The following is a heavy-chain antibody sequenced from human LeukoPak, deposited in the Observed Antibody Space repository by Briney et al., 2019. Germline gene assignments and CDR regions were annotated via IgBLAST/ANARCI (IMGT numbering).Heavy chain of an antibody. J-gene: IGHJ4*02. CDR3: VKDYGPKQLVFFDS. CDR2: ITGSGDST. CDR1: GFTFTSYA. D-gene: IGHD6-13*01. V-gene: IGHV3-23*01. Sequence: GGSLRLSCAASGFTFTSYAMSWDRQAPGKGLEWVSAITGSGDSTFYADSVKGRFTISRDNSKNTLYVQMNSLRAEDTAVYYCVKDYGPKQLVFFDSWGQGTLVTVSS.